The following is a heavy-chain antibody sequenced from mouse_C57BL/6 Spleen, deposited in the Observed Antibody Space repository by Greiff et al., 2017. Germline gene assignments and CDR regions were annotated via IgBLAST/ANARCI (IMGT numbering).Heavy chain of an antibody. D-gene: IGHD2-1*01. CDR2: IYPRSGNT. Sequence: FTSYGISWVKQRTGQGLEWIGEIYPRSGNTYYNEKFKGKATLTADKSSSTAYMELRSLTSEDSAVYFCARGVIYYGNYAMDYWGQGTSVTVSS. J-gene: IGHJ4*01. CDR3: ARGVIYYGNYAMDY. CDR1: FTSYG. V-gene: IGHV1-81*01.